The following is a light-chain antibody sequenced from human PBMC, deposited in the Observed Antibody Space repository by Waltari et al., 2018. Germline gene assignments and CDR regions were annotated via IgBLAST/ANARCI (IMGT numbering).Light chain of an antibody. CDR2: NIN. CDR3: CSYVGSNIYWV. CDR1: SSAIGDYNY. Sequence: QSALTQPRSVSGSPGQSVTISCPGTSSAIGDYNYVSWYQHYPDKAPKLIIYNINKRPSGVPDRFSGSKSGNTASLSISGLQAEDEADYYCCSYVGSNIYWVFGGGTKLTVL. J-gene: IGLJ3*02. V-gene: IGLV2-11*01.